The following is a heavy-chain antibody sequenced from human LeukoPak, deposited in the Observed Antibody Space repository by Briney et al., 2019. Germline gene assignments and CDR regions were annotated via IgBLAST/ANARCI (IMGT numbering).Heavy chain of an antibody. CDR2: ISGSGGST. CDR3: AKDLAAVPGNKYFAY. Sequence: GGSLRLSCAAFGFTFSTYDMTWVRQAPGKGLEWVSSISGSGGSTYYADSVKGRFTTSRDNSKNTLYLQMNGLRAEDTAVYYCAKDLAAVPGNKYFAYWGQGTLVTVSS. CDR1: GFTFSTYD. J-gene: IGHJ4*02. V-gene: IGHV3-23*01. D-gene: IGHD6-19*01.